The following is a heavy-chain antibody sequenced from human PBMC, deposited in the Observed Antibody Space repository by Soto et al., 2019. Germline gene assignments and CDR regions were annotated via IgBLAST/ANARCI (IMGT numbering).Heavy chain of an antibody. CDR3: GRVYYYDSSGYYVDY. Sequence: EVQLVESGGGLVQPGGSLRLSCAASGCIFSDHYMEWVRQAPGKGLEWVGRTRNKARSYTTEYAASVKGRFTISRDHSKNSMYLEMNSLKTEDTAVYYCGRVYYYDSSGYYVDYWGQGTLVTVSS. D-gene: IGHD3-22*01. CDR2: TRNKARSYTT. J-gene: IGHJ4*02. CDR1: GCIFSDHY. V-gene: IGHV3-72*01.